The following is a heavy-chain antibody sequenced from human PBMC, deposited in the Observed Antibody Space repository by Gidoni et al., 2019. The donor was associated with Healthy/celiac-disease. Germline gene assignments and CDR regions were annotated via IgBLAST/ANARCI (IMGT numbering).Heavy chain of an antibody. D-gene: IGHD5-18*01. CDR1: GGTFSSYA. J-gene: IGHJ6*02. CDR2: IIPIFVIA. CDR3: ARDRRYSEAQPTPESYGMDV. V-gene: IGHV1-69*17. Sequence: QVQLVQSGAEVKKTGSSVKVSCKASGGTFSSYASSWVLQAPGQGLEWMGGIIPIFVIANYAQKFQGRVTITADKSTSTASMDLSSLRSEDTAVYYCARDRRYSEAQPTPESYGMDVWGQGTTVTVSS.